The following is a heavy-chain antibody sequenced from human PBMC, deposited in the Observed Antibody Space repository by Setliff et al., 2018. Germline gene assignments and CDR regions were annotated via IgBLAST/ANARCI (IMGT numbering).Heavy chain of an antibody. Sequence: SETLSLTCAVSGASINSGTYYWAWIRQPPGKGLEWIGRIHYSGTTYYNASLKSRVTMSVDTSKNQFSLNLSSVTAADTAVYYCARTGTYRYFDYWGQGALVTVSS. CDR1: GASINSGTYY. CDR2: IHYSGTT. D-gene: IGHD1-26*01. J-gene: IGHJ4*02. CDR3: ARTGTYRYFDY. V-gene: IGHV4-39*01.